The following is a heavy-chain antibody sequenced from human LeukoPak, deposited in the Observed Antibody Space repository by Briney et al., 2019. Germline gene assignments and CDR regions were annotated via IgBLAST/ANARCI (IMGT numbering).Heavy chain of an antibody. CDR1: GFTFSSYS. J-gene: IGHJ4*02. CDR2: ISGSSSYI. CDR3: AREMKAAGRWFDY. D-gene: IGHD6-13*01. V-gene: IGHV3-21*01. Sequence: GGSLRLSCAASGFTFSSYSMNWVRQAPGKGLEWVSSISGSSSYIYYADSVKGRFTISRDNAKNSLYLQMNSLRAEDTAVYYCAREMKAAGRWFDYWGQGTLVTVSS.